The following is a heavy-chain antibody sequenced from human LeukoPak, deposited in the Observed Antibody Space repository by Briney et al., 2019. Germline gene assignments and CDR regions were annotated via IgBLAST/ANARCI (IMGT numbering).Heavy chain of an antibody. Sequence: EGSLRLSCAVSGFTFSSYAMQWVRQAPGKGLDWVAVISYDGSNKYYADSVKGRLTISRDNSKNTLYLQMDSLRAEDTAVYSCARGPYCTSPNCYNPAGYWGQGTLVTVSS. J-gene: IGHJ4*02. CDR3: ARGPYCTSPNCYNPAGY. V-gene: IGHV3-30-3*01. D-gene: IGHD2-2*02. CDR2: ISYDGSNK. CDR1: GFTFSSYA.